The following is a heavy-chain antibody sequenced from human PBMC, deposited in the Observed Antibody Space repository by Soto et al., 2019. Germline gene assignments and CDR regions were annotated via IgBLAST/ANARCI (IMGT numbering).Heavy chain of an antibody. J-gene: IGHJ1*01. V-gene: IGHV1-46*01. CDR2: IDPIGGNT. D-gene: IGHD2-2*01. Sequence: QVQLVQSGAEVKEPGASVKISCKASGYTFTTYHIHWVRQAPGQGLDWMGMIDPIGGNTGYARKCQERDAMSRDTCTRTAYIEVNSLRFDDTAMYFCVRGYCTSSASCEGDFQHWGQGTLVTVSS. CDR3: VRGYCTSSASCEGDFQH. CDR1: GYTFTTYH.